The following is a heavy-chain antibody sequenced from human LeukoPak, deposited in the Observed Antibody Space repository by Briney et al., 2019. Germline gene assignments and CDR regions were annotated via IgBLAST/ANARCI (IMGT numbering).Heavy chain of an antibody. Sequence: GGSLRLSCAASGFTFSSYAMHWVRQAPGKGLEWVAVISYDGSNKYYADSVKGRFTISRDNSKNTLYLQMNSLRAEDTAVYYCARSLYSSYGMDVWGQGTTVTVSS. CDR3: ARSLYSSYGMDV. V-gene: IGHV3-30-3*01. J-gene: IGHJ6*02. CDR2: ISYDGSNK. CDR1: GFTFSSYA. D-gene: IGHD6-13*01.